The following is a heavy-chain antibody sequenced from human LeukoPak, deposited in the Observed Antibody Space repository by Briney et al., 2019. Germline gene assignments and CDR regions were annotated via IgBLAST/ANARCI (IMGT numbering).Heavy chain of an antibody. CDR3: ARDGRYYDSSGYMRGFDY. D-gene: IGHD3-22*01. Sequence: SETLSLTCAVSGGSISSSNWWSWVRQPPGKGLEWIGEIYHSGSTNYNPSLKSRVTISVDKSKNQFSLKPRSVTAADTAVYYCARDGRYYDSSGYMRGFDYWGQGTLVTVSS. CDR1: GGSISSSNW. V-gene: IGHV4-4*02. J-gene: IGHJ4*02. CDR2: IYHSGST.